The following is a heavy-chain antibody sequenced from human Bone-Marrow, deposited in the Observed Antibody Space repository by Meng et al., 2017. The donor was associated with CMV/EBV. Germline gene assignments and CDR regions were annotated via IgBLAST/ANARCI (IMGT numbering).Heavy chain of an antibody. D-gene: IGHD3-16*01. J-gene: IGHJ4*02. Sequence: GESLKISCAGSRFPLKRFTMNWVRQAPGKGLEWVSSVRSDSDYTTYADSVKGRFTIYRADAKNSVYLLMNSLRVEDTATYFCARDKLTFGYETLAASYFDYWGQGALVTVSS. V-gene: IGHV3-21*01. CDR1: RFPLKRFT. CDR3: ARDKLTFGYETLAASYFDY. CDR2: VRSDSDYT.